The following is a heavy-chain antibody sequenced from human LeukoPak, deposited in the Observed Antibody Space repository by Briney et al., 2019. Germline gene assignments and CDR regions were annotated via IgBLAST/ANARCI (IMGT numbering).Heavy chain of an antibody. V-gene: IGHV4-34*01. CDR2: INHSGST. Sequence: PSDLSLTCAVYGGSFGGYYWSWIRQPPGKGLEWIGEINHSGSTNYNPSLKSRVTISVDTSKNQFSLKLSSVTAADTAVYYCARDRGVYYYDSSGYHDAFDIWGQGTMVTVSS. D-gene: IGHD3-22*01. CDR1: GGSFGGYY. J-gene: IGHJ3*02. CDR3: ARDRGVYYYDSSGYHDAFDI.